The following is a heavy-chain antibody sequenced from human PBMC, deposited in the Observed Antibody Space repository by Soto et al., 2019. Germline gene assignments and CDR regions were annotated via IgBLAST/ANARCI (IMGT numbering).Heavy chain of an antibody. CDR2: ITSSSTSIM. CDR3: VRDRAWAFDY. Sequence: GGSLRLSCAASGFIYSSYAMNWVRQAPGKGLEWISYITSSSTSIMYYADSVKGRFTISRDNAKNSLYLQMNSLRDDDTAVYYCVRDRAWAFDYWGQGTPVTVSS. CDR1: GFIYSSYA. V-gene: IGHV3-48*02. J-gene: IGHJ4*02. D-gene: IGHD3-10*01.